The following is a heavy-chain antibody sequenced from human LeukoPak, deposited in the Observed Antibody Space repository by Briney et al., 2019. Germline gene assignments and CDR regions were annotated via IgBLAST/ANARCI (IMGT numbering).Heavy chain of an antibody. J-gene: IGHJ4*02. Sequence: SETLSLTCAVYGGSFSGYYWSWIRQPPGKGLEWIGEINHSGSTNYNPSLKSRVTISVDTSKNQFSLKLSSVTAADTAVYYCARVFRIQLWSSVRPYYFDYWGQGTLVTVSS. CDR1: GGSFSGYY. CDR3: ARVFRIQLWSSVRPYYFDY. V-gene: IGHV4-34*01. D-gene: IGHD5-18*01. CDR2: INHSGST.